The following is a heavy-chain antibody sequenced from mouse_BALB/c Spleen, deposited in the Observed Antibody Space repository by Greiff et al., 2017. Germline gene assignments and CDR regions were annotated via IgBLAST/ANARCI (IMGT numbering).Heavy chain of an antibody. J-gene: IGHJ4*01. CDR3: ARHRYDADYYAMDY. V-gene: IGHV2-2*02. CDR1: GFSLTSYG. Sequence: VMLVESGPGLVQPSQSLSITCTVSGFSLTSYGVHWVRQSPGKGLEWLGVIWSGGSTDYNAAFISRLSISKDNSKSQVFFKMNSLQANDTAIYYCARHRYDADYYAMDYWGQGTSVTVSS. D-gene: IGHD2-14*01. CDR2: IWSGGST.